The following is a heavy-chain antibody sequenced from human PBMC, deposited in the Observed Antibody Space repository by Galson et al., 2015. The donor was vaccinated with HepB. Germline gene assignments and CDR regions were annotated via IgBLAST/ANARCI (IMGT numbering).Heavy chain of an antibody. J-gene: IGHJ6*02. V-gene: IGHV1-2*02. D-gene: IGHD3-9*01. Sequence: SVKVSCKASGYTFTNFYIHWVRQVPGQGPECMGWVNPNSGATTYTPKFQDRLTMTRDTSLRTVYMELNRLTSDDTAVYYCARDLYDSLTGSLLRGYDHLGMDVWGQGTAVTGSS. CDR2: VNPNSGAT. CDR1: GYTFTNFY. CDR3: ARDLYDSLTGSLLRGYDHLGMDV.